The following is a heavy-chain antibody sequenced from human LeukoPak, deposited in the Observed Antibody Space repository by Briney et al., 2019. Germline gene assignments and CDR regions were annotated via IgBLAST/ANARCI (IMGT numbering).Heavy chain of an antibody. Sequence: PSETLSLTCAVYGGSFSGYYWSWIRQPPGKGLEWIGEINHSGSTNYNPSLTSRVTISVDTSKNQFSLKLSSVTAAGTAVYYCARAGDSSGYYGSYWYFDLWGRGTLVTVSS. CDR1: GGSFSGYY. V-gene: IGHV4-34*01. CDR3: ARAGDSSGYYGSYWYFDL. CDR2: INHSGST. D-gene: IGHD3-22*01. J-gene: IGHJ2*01.